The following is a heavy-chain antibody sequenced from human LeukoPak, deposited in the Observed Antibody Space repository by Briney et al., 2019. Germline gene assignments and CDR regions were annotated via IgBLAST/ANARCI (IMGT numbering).Heavy chain of an antibody. CDR3: ARDSCSGGSCYGRFGFDP. CDR2: IIPIFGIA. D-gene: IGHD2-15*01. J-gene: IGHJ5*02. CDR1: GGTFSSYA. Sequence: SVKVSCKASGGTFSSYAISWVRQAPGQGLEWMGRIIPIFGIANYAQKFQGRVTITADKSTSTAYMELSSLRSGDTAVYYCARDSCSGGSCYGRFGFDPWGQGTLVTVSS. V-gene: IGHV1-69*04.